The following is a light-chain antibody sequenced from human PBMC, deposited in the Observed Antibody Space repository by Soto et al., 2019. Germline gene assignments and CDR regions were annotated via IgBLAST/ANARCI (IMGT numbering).Light chain of an antibody. J-gene: IGKJ5*01. CDR2: DAS. CDR1: QGISSA. Sequence: AIQLTQSPSSLSASVGDRVTITCRASQGISSALAWYQQKPGKAPKLLIYDASGLESGVPSRFSGSGSGTDFTLTISSLQPEDFATYYFQQFNNYHHMITFGQGTRLEIK. V-gene: IGKV1D-13*01. CDR3: QQFNNYHHMIT.